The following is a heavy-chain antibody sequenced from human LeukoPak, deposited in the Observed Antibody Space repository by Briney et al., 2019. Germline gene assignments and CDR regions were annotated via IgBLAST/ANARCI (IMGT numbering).Heavy chain of an antibody. CDR1: GFTFDDHP. CDR2: ISEDGSTT. D-gene: IGHD6-13*01. J-gene: IGHJ4*02. Sequence: GGSLRLSCGASGFTFDDHPMHWVRQVPGQGLEWVSFISEDGSTTPYADSVKGRFTISRDNSKNSLYLQMDSLRTEDTALYYCAKKSGAPANFDYWGQGALVTVSS. V-gene: IGHV3-43*02. CDR3: AKKSGAPANFDY.